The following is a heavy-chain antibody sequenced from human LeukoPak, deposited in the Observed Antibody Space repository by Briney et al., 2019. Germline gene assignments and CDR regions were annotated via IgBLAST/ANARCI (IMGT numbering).Heavy chain of an antibody. D-gene: IGHD2-21*01. CDR2: INHSGST. CDR3: ARGVVSDY. CDR1: GGSFSGYY. Sequence: SETLSLTCAVYGGSFSGYYWSWIRQPPGKGLEWIGEINHSGSTNYNPSLKSRVTISVDTSKNQFSLKLGSVTAADTAVYYCARGVVSDYWGQGTLVTVSS. V-gene: IGHV4-34*01. J-gene: IGHJ4*02.